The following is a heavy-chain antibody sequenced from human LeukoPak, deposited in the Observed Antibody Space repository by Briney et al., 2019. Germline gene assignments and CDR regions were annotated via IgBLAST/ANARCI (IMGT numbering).Heavy chain of an antibody. CDR2: INHSGST. D-gene: IGHD3-16*01. CDR3: ARGGGRLRNWFDP. V-gene: IGHV4-34*01. CDR1: GGSFSGYY. Sequence: SETLSLTCAVYGGSFSGYYWSWIRQPPGKVLEWIGEINHSGSTNYNPSLKSRVTISVDTSKNQFSLKLSSVTAADTAVYYCARGGGRLRNWFDPWGQGTLVTVSS. J-gene: IGHJ5*02.